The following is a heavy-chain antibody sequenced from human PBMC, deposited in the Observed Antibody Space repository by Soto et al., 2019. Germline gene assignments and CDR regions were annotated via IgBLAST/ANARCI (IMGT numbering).Heavy chain of an antibody. Sequence: SGPTLVNPTQTLTLTCTFSGFSLSTSGMCVNWIRQPPGKALEWLARIDWDDNKYYNTSLKTRLTISKDSSKSQVVLTMTNMDPVDTATYYCARIGLGTSCYSPHDDAFDIWGQGTMVTVSS. CDR3: ARIGLGTSCYSPHDDAFDI. J-gene: IGHJ3*02. V-gene: IGHV2-70*11. CDR2: IDWDDNK. CDR1: GFSLSTSGMC. D-gene: IGHD2-2*02.